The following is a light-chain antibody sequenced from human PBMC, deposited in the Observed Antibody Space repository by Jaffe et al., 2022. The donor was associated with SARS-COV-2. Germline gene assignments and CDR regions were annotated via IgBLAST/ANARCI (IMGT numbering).Light chain of an antibody. Sequence: QSALTQPASVSASPGQSITISCTGTNNDVGGYNYVSWYQQNPGKAPKLMIYDVSNRPSGVSNRFSGSKSGNTASLTISGLQAEDEADYYCSSYTNSRSVVFGGGTKLTVL. CDR2: DVS. CDR3: SSYTNSRSVV. J-gene: IGLJ2*01. CDR1: NNDVGGYNY. V-gene: IGLV2-14*03.